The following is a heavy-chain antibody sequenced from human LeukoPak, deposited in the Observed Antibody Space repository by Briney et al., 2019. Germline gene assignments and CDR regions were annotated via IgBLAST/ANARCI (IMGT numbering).Heavy chain of an antibody. CDR3: AREFGPRGYFDL. D-gene: IGHD3-16*01. CDR1: GGTFSSYT. J-gene: IGHJ2*01. V-gene: IGHV1-69*16. Sequence: PVASVKVSCKASGGTFSSYTISWVRQAPGQGLEWMGRIIPILGTANYAQKFQGRVTITTDESTSTAYMEPSSLRSEDTAVYYCAREFGPRGYFDLWGRGTLVTVSS. CDR2: IIPILGTA.